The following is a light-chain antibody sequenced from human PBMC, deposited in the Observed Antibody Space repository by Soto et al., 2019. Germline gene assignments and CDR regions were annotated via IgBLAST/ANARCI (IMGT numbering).Light chain of an antibody. CDR1: QSVSSY. J-gene: IGKJ5*01. V-gene: IGKV3-11*01. CDR2: DAS. Sequence: EIVLTQSPATLSLSPGERATLCCRASQSVSSYLAWYQQKPGQAPRLLIYDASNRATGIPARFSGSGSGTDFTLTISSLEPEDFAVYYCQQRSNWPPIFGQGTRLEIK. CDR3: QQRSNWPPI.